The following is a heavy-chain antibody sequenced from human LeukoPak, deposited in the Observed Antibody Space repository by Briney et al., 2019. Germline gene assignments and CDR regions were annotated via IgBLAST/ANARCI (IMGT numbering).Heavy chain of an antibody. Sequence: GGSLRLSCSASGFTFSSYSMNWVRQAPGKGLEWVSSISSSSSYIYYADSVEGRFTISRDNAKNSLYLQMNSLRAEDTAVYYCATEGIDTDYWGQGTLVTVSS. CDR2: ISSSSSYI. J-gene: IGHJ4*02. CDR1: GFTFSSYS. CDR3: ATEGIDTDY. V-gene: IGHV3-21*04. D-gene: IGHD2-15*01.